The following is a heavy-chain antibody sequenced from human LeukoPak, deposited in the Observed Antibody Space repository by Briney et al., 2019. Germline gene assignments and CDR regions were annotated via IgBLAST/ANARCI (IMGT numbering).Heavy chain of an antibody. J-gene: IGHJ5*02. CDR2: INAGNGNT. D-gene: IGHD6-19*01. Sequence: GASVKVSCKASGYTFTSYAMHWVRQAPGQRLEWMGWINAGNGNTKYSQEFQGRVTITRDTSASTAYMELSSLRSEDMAVYYCARGSGDQGWRNWFDPWGQGTLVTVSP. CDR1: GYTFTSYA. CDR3: ARGSGDQGWRNWFDP. V-gene: IGHV1-3*03.